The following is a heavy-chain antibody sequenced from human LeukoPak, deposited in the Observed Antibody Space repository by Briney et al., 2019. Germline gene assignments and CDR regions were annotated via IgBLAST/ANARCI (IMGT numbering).Heavy chain of an antibody. V-gene: IGHV3-49*03. D-gene: IGHD3-9*01. CDR2: IRSKAYGGTT. CDR1: GCTFGDYA. J-gene: IGHJ4*02. CDR3: TRVDYDILTGYYYFDY. Sequence: PGGSLRRSCTASGCTFGDYAMSWFRQAPGKGLEWVGFIRSKAYGGTTEYAASVKGRFTISRDDSKSIAYLQMNSLKTEDTAVYYCTRVDYDILTGYYYFDYWGQGTLVTVSS.